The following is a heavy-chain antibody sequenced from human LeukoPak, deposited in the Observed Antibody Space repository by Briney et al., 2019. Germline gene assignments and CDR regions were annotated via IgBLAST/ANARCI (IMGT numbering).Heavy chain of an antibody. CDR3: AREIINYYDSSGSPDY. D-gene: IGHD3-22*01. J-gene: IGHJ4*02. CDR1: GGSISSGGYY. Sequence: PSQTLSLTCTVSGGSISSGGYYWSWIRQHPGKGLEWIGYIYYSGSTYYNPSLKSRVTISADTSKNQFSLKLSSVTAADTAVYYCAREIINYYDSSGSPDYWGQGTLVTVSS. V-gene: IGHV4-31*03. CDR2: IYYSGST.